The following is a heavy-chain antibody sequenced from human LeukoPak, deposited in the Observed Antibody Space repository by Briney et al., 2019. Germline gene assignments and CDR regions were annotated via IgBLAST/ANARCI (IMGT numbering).Heavy chain of an antibody. CDR3: AKDAQRGFDYSNSLEY. Sequence: PGRSLTLSCAASGFTFSHYGMHWVRQAPGKGLEWVAVIWSDGTNKYYADSVKGRFTIYRDDSQNRVFLQMSSLRAEDTALYYCAKDAQRGFDYSNSLEYWGQGALVSVSS. J-gene: IGHJ4*02. CDR2: IWSDGTNK. CDR1: GFTFSHYG. D-gene: IGHD4-11*01. V-gene: IGHV3-33*06.